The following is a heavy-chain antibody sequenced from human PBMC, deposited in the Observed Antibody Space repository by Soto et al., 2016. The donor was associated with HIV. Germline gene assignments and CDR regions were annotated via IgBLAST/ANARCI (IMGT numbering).Heavy chain of an antibody. CDR1: GGTFRKTG. CDR3: ARDFDGVVVRGVRRFDP. Sequence: QVQLVQSGAEVKKPGSSVKVSCKASGGTFRKTGFTWVRQAPGQGLEWMGWISTYNGNTNYAQNFQGRVTMTTDTSTRTAYMELRSLRSDDTAVYYCARDFDGVVVRGVRRFDPWGQGTLVTVSS. CDR2: ISTYNGNT. J-gene: IGHJ5*02. V-gene: IGHV1-18*01. D-gene: IGHD3-10*01.